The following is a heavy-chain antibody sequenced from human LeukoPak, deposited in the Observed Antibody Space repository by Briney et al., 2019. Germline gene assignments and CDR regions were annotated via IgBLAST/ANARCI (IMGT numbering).Heavy chain of an antibody. CDR2: TSNDGSNK. Sequence: GGSLRLTCAASGFTFSDYNMHWVCQAPGQGLEWVSLTSNDGSNKYYAVSVKGRFTISRDNAKNSLYLQMNSLRAEDTAVYYCAREQWNDYWGQGTLVTVTT. D-gene: IGHD6-19*01. CDR3: AREQWNDY. J-gene: IGHJ4*02. V-gene: IGHV3-30-3*01. CDR1: GFTFSDYN.